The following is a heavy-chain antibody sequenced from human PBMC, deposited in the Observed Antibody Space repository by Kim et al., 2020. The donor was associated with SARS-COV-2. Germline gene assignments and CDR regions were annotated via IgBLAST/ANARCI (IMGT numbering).Heavy chain of an antibody. CDR3: ARDGGYSGYDDYYFDY. D-gene: IGHD5-12*01. Sequence: GKGRFTNSRDNSTNTLYLQMNSLRAEDTAVYYCARDGGYSGYDDYYFDYWGQGTLVTVSS. V-gene: IGHV3-66*01. J-gene: IGHJ4*02.